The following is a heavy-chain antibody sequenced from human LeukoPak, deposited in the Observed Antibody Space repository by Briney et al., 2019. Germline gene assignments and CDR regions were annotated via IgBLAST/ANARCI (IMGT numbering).Heavy chain of an antibody. CDR3: ARDQHKYDSSGFYLYYFDY. V-gene: IGHV4-59*01. CDR1: GGSISSYY. Sequence: KPSETLSLTCTVSGGSISSYYWSWIRQPPGKGLEWIGYVYYSGSTNYNPSLKSRVTMSVDTSKNQFSLKLTSVTAADTAVYYCARDQHKYDSSGFYLYYFDYWGQGTLVTVSS. D-gene: IGHD3-22*01. J-gene: IGHJ4*02. CDR2: VYYSGST.